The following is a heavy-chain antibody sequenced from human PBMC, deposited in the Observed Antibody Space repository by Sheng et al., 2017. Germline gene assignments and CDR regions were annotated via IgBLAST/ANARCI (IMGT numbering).Heavy chain of an antibody. J-gene: IGHJ4*02. CDR1: GFTFSNYG. CDR3: AKDRGRGVIMNYFDY. V-gene: IGHV3-30*18. CDR2: ISNDGSNE. D-gene: IGHD3-10*01. Sequence: QVQLAESGGGVVQPGGSMTLSCAGSGFTFSNYGMHWVRQAPGKGLEWVAVISNDGSNEKYADSVKGRFIISRDNSKNTVSLQMNSLRIEDAAVYSCAKDRGRGVIMNYFDYWGQGTLVTVSS.